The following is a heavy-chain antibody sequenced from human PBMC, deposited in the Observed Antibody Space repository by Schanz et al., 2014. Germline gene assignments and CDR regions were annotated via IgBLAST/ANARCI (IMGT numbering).Heavy chain of an antibody. CDR1: GYTFTSYS. D-gene: IGHD2-8*02. J-gene: IGHJ6*02. CDR3: ARDLTVDTGDVAHYYYYGMDV. CDR2: INVGNGNM. V-gene: IGHV1-3*01. Sequence: QVQLVQSGAEVKKPGASVKVSCKASGYTFTSYSIHWVRQAPGQGLEWMGWINVGNGNMKYSQKFQGRVTITRDTSASTADMELTSLRSEDTAVYFCARDLTVDTGDVAHYYYYGMDVWGQGTTVTVSS.